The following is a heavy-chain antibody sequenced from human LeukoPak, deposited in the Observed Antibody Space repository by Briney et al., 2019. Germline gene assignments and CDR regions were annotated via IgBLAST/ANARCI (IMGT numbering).Heavy chain of an antibody. V-gene: IGHV3-48*03. D-gene: IGHD3-16*02. CDR3: ARDRNDYVWGSFRPMDY. CDR2: ISSSGNTI. CDR1: GFTFSTYE. J-gene: IGHJ4*02. Sequence: PGGSLRLSCAASGFTFSTYEMNWVRQAPGKGLEWVSYISSSGNTIYYADSVKSRFTISRDNAKNSLYLQMNSLRAEDTAVYYCARDRNDYVWGSFRPMDYWGQGTLVTVSS.